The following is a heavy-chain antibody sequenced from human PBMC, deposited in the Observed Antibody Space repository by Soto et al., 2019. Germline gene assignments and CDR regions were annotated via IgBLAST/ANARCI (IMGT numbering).Heavy chain of an antibody. CDR3: ERGAGIAVAGTSFDY. D-gene: IGHD6-19*01. CDR1: GFTFSSYT. J-gene: IGHJ4*02. V-gene: IGHV3-30-3*01. CDR2: ISYDGSNK. Sequence: QVQLVESGGGVVQPGRSLRLSCAASGFTFSSYTMHWVRQAPGKGLEWVALISYDGSNKYYADSVKGRFTISRDNSKNTLYLQMNSLRADYTAVYYCERGAGIAVAGTSFDYGGKGTLVTVSS.